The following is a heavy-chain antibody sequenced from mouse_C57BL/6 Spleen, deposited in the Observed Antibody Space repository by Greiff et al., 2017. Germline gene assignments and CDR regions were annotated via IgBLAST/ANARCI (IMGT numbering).Heavy chain of an antibody. CDR2: IRLKSDNYAT. CDR3: TGIYGSSYAMDY. D-gene: IGHD1-1*01. CDR1: GFTFSNYW. Sequence: EVQRVESGGGLVQPGGSMKLSCVASGFTFSNYWMNWVRQSPEKGLEWVAQIRLKSDNYATHYAESVKGRFTISRDDSKSNVYLQMNNLRAEDTGIYYCTGIYGSSYAMDYWGQGTSVTVSS. J-gene: IGHJ4*01. V-gene: IGHV6-3*01.